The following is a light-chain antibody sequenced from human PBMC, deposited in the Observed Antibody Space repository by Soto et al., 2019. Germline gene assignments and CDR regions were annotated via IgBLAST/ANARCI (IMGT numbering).Light chain of an antibody. Sequence: EIVMTQSPATLSVSPGEGATLSCRASQSVSSNFAWYQQKPGQAPRLLIYGASTRATGIPVRFSGSASGTELTLTIRSLQSEDFAVYYCQQYNKWPLTFGGGTKVEIK. J-gene: IGKJ4*01. CDR1: QSVSSN. CDR2: GAS. CDR3: QQYNKWPLT. V-gene: IGKV3-15*01.